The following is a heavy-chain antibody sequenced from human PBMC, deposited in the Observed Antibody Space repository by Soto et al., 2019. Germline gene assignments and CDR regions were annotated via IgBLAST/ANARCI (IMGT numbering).Heavy chain of an antibody. Sequence: VASVKVSCKASGYIFTAYSMHWVRQAPGQGLEWMGDVNPSGGSTNYAQRFQGRITMTRDTSTSTVYMDLKFLTSEDTAVYYCAREENCSDGVCYSEYFQRWGQGTLVTVSS. D-gene: IGHD2-15*01. CDR3: AREENCSDGVCYSEYFQR. J-gene: IGHJ1*01. V-gene: IGHV1-46*01. CDR1: GYIFTAYS. CDR2: VNPSGGST.